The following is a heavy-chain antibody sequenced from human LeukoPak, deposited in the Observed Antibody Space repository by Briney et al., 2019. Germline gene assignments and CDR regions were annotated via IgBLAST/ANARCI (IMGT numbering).Heavy chain of an antibody. J-gene: IGHJ5*02. CDR1: GGSFSGYY. V-gene: IGHV4-34*01. Sequence: SETLSLTCAVYGGSFSGYYWSWIRQPPGKGLEWIGEINHSGSTNYNPSLKSRVTISVDTSKNQFSLKLSSVTAADTAVYYCARSPGLWFGELTLPWGWFDPWGQGTLVTVSS. D-gene: IGHD3-10*01. CDR3: ARSPGLWFGELTLPWGWFDP. CDR2: INHSGST.